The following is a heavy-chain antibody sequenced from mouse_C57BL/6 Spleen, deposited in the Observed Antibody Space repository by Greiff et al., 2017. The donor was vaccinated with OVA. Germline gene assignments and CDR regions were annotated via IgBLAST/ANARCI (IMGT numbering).Heavy chain of an antibody. J-gene: IGHJ2*01. CDR1: GYTFTSYW. D-gene: IGHD2-13*01. V-gene: IGHV1-64*01. CDR2: IHTHSGST. CDR3: SRGGDLRADY. Sequence: VQLHQSGAELVKPGASVKLSCKASGYTFTSYWMHWVKQRPGQGLEWIGMIHTHSGSTNYNEKFKSKATLTVDKSSSTAYMQLSSLTSEDSAVYYGSRGGDLRADYWGQGTTLTVSS.